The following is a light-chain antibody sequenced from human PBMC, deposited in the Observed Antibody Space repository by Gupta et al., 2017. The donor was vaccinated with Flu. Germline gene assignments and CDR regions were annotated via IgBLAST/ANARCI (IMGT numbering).Light chain of an antibody. CDR2: WAS. V-gene: IGKV4-1*01. CDR1: QSVLYSSNNKNY. CDR3: QQYYITPRT. Sequence: DIVMTQPPDSLAVSLGERATINCKSSQSVLYSSNNKNYLAWYQQKPGQPPKLLIYWASTRESGVTDRFSGSGSGTDFTLTISSLQAEDVAVYYCQQYYITPRTFGGGTKVEI. J-gene: IGKJ4*01.